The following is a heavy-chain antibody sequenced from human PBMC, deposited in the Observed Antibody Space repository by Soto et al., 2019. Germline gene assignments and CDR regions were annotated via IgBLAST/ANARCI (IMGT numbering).Heavy chain of an antibody. J-gene: IGHJ6*02. V-gene: IGHV1-18*01. CDR3: ARVGPSTHGDYRNGMDV. D-gene: IGHD4-17*01. Sequence: ASVKVSCKASGYTFTSYGISWVRQAPGQGLEWMGWISAYNGNTNYAQKLQGRVTMTTDTSTSTAYMELRSLRSDDTAVYYCARVGPSTHGDYRNGMDVWGQGTTVTVSS. CDR1: GYTFTSYG. CDR2: ISAYNGNT.